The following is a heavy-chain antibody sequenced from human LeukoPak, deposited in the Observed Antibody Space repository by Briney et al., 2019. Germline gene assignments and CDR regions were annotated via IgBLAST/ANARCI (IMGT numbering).Heavy chain of an antibody. CDR2: ISSSGRTI. V-gene: IGHV3-11*04. J-gene: IGHJ4*02. D-gene: IGHD2-2*01. CDR3: ARADCSSSSCYELDY. Sequence: GGSLRLSCAGSGFTFSDYYMSWIRQAPGKGLEWVSYISSSGRTIYYADSVEGRFTISRDNAKNSLYLQMNSLRAEDTAVYHCARADCSSSSCYELDYWGQGTLVTVSS. CDR1: GFTFSDYY.